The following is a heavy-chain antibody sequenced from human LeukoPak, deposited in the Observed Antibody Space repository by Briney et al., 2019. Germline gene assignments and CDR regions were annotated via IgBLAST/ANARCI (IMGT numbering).Heavy chain of an antibody. CDR2: FFYSGST. V-gene: IGHV4-34*11. D-gene: IGHD1-26*01. Sequence: SETLSLTCAVYGGSFSGYYWTWIRQPPGKGLEWIGYFFYSGSTNYNPSLKSRVTISVDTSKNQFSLKLSSVTAADTAVYFCARATNIVGAPPYFDYWGQGTLVTVSS. CDR1: GGSFSGYY. CDR3: ARATNIVGAPPYFDY. J-gene: IGHJ4*02.